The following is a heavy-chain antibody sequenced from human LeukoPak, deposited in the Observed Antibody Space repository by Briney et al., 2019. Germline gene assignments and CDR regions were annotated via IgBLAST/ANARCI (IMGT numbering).Heavy chain of an antibody. D-gene: IGHD4-11*01. CDR3: AASIPFSNSNYYYYYMDV. V-gene: IGHV3-48*03. Sequence: PGGSLRLSCAASGFTFSSYEMNWVRQAPGKGLEWVSYISSSGSTIYYADDVKGRFTISRDNAKNSLYLQMNSLRAEDTAVYYCAASIPFSNSNYYYYYMDVWGKGTTVTVSS. J-gene: IGHJ6*03. CDR2: ISSSGSTI. CDR1: GFTFSSYE.